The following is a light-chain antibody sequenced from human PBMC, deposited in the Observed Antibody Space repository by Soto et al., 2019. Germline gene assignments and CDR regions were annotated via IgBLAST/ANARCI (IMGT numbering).Light chain of an antibody. CDR2: DAS. V-gene: IGKV1-5*01. CDR3: QQYNSYST. CDR1: QSISSW. Sequence: DIQMTQSRSTLSASVGDRVTITFRASQSISSWLAWYQQKPGKAPKLLIYDASSLESGVPSRFSGSGSGTEFTLTISSLQPDDFATYYCQQYNSYSTFGQGTKVDIK. J-gene: IGKJ1*01.